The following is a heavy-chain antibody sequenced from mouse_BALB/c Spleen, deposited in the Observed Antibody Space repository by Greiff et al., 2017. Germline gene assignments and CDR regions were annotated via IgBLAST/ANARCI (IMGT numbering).Heavy chain of an antibody. CDR3: ARRFFYAMDY. V-gene: IGHV1-61*01. CDR2: IDPSDSET. CDR1: GYSFTSYW. J-gene: IGHJ4*01. Sequence: QVQLQQPGAELVRPGASVKLSCKASGYSFTSYWMNWVKQRPGQGLEWIGMIDPSDSETRLNQKFKDKATLTVDKSSSTAYMQLSSPTSEDSAVYYCARRFFYAMDYWGQGTSVTVSS.